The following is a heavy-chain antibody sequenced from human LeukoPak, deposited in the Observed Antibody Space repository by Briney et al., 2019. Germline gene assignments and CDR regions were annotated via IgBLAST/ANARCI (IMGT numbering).Heavy chain of an antibody. J-gene: IGHJ4*02. CDR2: IYYSGST. V-gene: IGHV4-59*08. CDR3: ARRGGQQLSYFDY. D-gene: IGHD6-13*01. Sequence: SETLSLTCTVSGGSISSYYWSWIRQPPGKGLEWIGYIYYSGSTNYNPSLKSRVTISVDTSKNQFSLKLSSVTAADTAVYYCARRGGQQLSYFDYWGQGTLVTVSS. CDR1: GGSISSYY.